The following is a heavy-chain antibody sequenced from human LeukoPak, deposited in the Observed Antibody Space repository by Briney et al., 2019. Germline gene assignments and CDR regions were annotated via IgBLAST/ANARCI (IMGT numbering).Heavy chain of an antibody. V-gene: IGHV4-39*07. Sequence: PSETLSLTCTVSGDSISSSSYFWGWIRQPPGKGLEWIASVYYSGNTYYNPSLKSRFTLSVDTSKNQFSLRVTSVTAADTAVYYCARVARYGGYTQYFQPWGQGTLVTVSS. D-gene: IGHD4-23*01. CDR3: ARVARYGGYTQYFQP. CDR1: GDSISSSSYF. CDR2: VYYSGNT. J-gene: IGHJ1*01.